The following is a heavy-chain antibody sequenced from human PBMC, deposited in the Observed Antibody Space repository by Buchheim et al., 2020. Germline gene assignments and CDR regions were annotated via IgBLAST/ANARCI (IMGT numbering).Heavy chain of an antibody. CDR1: GYSFTTYW. D-gene: IGHD2-8*01. CDR3: ARSFGYCTDGVCRLFDY. Sequence: EVQLVQSGAEVKRPGESLKISCKGSGYSFTTYWIGWVRQMPEKGLEWMGMIYPGDSDIRYSSSFQGQVTISADKSFSTAYLQWSSLKASDSAMYYCARSFGYCTDGVCRLFDYWGQGT. CDR2: IYPGDSDI. J-gene: IGHJ4*02. V-gene: IGHV5-51*01.